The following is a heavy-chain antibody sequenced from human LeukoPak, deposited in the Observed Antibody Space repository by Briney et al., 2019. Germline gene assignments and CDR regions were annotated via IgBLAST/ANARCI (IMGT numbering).Heavy chain of an antibody. D-gene: IGHD5-12*01. CDR2: INPNSGGT. CDR3: ARGQLGATIFRYYYYMDV. Sequence: GASVKVSCKASGYTFTGYYMHWVRQAPGQGLEWMGWINPNSGGTNYAQKFQGRVTMTRDTSISTAYMELSRLRSDDTAVYYCARGQLGATIFRYYYYMDVWGKGTTVTVSS. CDR1: GYTFTGYY. V-gene: IGHV1-2*02. J-gene: IGHJ6*03.